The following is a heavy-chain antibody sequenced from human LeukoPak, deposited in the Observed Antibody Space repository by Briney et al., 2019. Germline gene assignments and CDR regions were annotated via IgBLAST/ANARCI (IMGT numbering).Heavy chain of an antibody. CDR1: GFTFSTYW. Sequence: PGGSLRLSCAASGFTFSTYWMHWVRQAPGMGLVWVSRIDSDGSGASYADSVKGRFTISRDNAKNTLYLQMNSLREEDTAVYFCARIGPSGSGSYLFLDPWGQGTLVTVSS. D-gene: IGHD3-10*01. CDR2: IDSDGSGA. V-gene: IGHV3-74*01. CDR3: ARIGPSGSGSYLFLDP. J-gene: IGHJ5*02.